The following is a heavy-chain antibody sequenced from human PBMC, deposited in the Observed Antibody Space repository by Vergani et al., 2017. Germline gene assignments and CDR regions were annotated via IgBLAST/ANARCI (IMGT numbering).Heavy chain of an antibody. Sequence: QVQLVESGGGVVQPGTSLRLSCVVSGFALNRHAMYWVRQAPGKGLEWVVGISFDGTNEYYPDLVKGRFTISRDNSKNTLYLQMNSLRAEDTAVYYCARGWEQQLVPVSYYGMDVWGQGTTVTVSS. D-gene: IGHD6-13*01. V-gene: IGHV3-30-3*01. J-gene: IGHJ6*02. CDR1: GFALNRHA. CDR2: ISFDGTNE. CDR3: ARGWEQQLVPVSYYGMDV.